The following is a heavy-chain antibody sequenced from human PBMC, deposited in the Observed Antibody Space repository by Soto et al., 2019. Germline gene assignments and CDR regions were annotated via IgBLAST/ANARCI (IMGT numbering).Heavy chain of an antibody. Sequence: ASVKVSCKASGYTFTGYYMHWVRQAPGQGLEWMGWINPNSGGTNYAQKFQGRVTMTRDTSISTAYMELSRLRSDDTAVYYCARADFWSGYYTTYYYYYGMDVWGQGTTVTVSS. V-gene: IGHV1-2*02. D-gene: IGHD3-3*01. J-gene: IGHJ6*02. CDR3: ARADFWSGYYTTYYYYYGMDV. CDR1: GYTFTGYY. CDR2: INPNSGGT.